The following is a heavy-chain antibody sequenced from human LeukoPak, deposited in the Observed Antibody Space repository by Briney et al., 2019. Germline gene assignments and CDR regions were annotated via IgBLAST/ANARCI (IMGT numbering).Heavy chain of an antibody. CDR1: GGTFSSYA. Sequence: SVKVSCKASGGTFSSYAISWVRQAPGQGLEWMGGIIPIFGTANYAQKFQGRVTITADESTSTAYMELSSLRSEDTAVYYCARTGPMVRGALDYWGQGTLVTVSS. CDR2: IIPIFGTA. J-gene: IGHJ4*02. D-gene: IGHD3-10*01. V-gene: IGHV1-69*13. CDR3: ARTGPMVRGALDY.